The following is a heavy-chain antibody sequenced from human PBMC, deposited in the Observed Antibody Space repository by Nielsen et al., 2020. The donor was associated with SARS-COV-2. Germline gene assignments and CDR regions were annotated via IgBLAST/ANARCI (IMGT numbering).Heavy chain of an antibody. CDR1: GGSFSGYY. V-gene: IGHV4-34*01. CDR3: LSGSYSLDY. D-gene: IGHD1-26*01. J-gene: IGHJ4*02. Sequence: SETLSLTCAVYGGSFSGYYWSWIRQLPGKGLEWIGEINHSGSTNYNPSLKSRVTISVDTSKNQFSLKLSSVTAADTAVYYCLSGSYSLDYWGQGTLVTVSS. CDR2: INHSGST.